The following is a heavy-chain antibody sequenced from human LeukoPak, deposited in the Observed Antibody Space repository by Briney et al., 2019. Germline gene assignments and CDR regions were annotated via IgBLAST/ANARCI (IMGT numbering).Heavy chain of an antibody. Sequence: ASVKASCKASGYTFTSYYMNWVRQSPGQGLEWMGIINPSGGSRSYAQKFQGRVTMTRDMSTSTVYMELSSLRSEDTAVYYCARVATIFGVVTHFDYWGQGTLVTVSS. V-gene: IGHV1-46*01. J-gene: IGHJ4*02. CDR3: ARVATIFGVVTHFDY. D-gene: IGHD3-3*01. CDR1: GYTFTSYY. CDR2: INPSGGSR.